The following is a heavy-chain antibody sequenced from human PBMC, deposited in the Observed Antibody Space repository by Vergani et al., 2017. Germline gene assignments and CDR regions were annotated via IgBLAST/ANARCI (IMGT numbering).Heavy chain of an antibody. CDR1: GFTFSSYG. CDR2: ISYDGSNK. J-gene: IGHJ2*01. Sequence: QVQLVESGGGVVQPGRSLRLSCAASGFTFSSYGMHWVRQAPGKGLEWVAVISYDGSNKYYADSVKGRFTISRDNSKNTLYLQMNSLRAEDTAVYYCARSGRRIAAADHWYFDLWGRGTLVTVSS. D-gene: IGHD6-13*01. V-gene: IGHV3-30*03. CDR3: ARSGRRIAAADHWYFDL.